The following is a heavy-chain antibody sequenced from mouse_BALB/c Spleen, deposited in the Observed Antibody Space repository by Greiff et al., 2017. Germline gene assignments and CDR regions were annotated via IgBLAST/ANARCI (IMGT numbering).Heavy chain of an antibody. J-gene: IGHJ2*01. D-gene: IGHD1-1*01. V-gene: IGHV1-7*01. CDR3: ARQYYGSSGDY. Sequence: VQLQQSGAELAKPGASVKMSCKASGYTFTSYWMHWVKQRPGQGLEWIGYINPSTGYTEYNQKFKDKATLTADKSSSTAYMQLSSLTSEDSAVYYCARQYYGSSGDYWGQGTTLTVSS. CDR2: INPSTGYT. CDR1: GYTFTSYW.